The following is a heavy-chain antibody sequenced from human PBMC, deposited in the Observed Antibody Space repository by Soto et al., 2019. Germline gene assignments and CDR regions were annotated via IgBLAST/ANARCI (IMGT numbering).Heavy chain of an antibody. D-gene: IGHD3-10*01. CDR3: ARGRASGCYYLLDY. Sequence: ASVKVSCKASGGTFSSYAISWVRQAPGQGLEWMGGIIPIFGTANDAQKFQGRVTITADNSTSTAYMELGSLRSEDTAVYYCARGRASGCYYLLDYWGQGTLVTVSS. V-gene: IGHV1-69*06. J-gene: IGHJ4*02. CDR2: IIPIFGTA. CDR1: GGTFSSYA.